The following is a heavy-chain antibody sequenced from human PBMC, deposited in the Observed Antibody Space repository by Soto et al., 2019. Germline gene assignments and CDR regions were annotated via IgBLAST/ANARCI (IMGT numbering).Heavy chain of an antibody. CDR1: GGSFSGYY. CDR3: ARGGSGAHYYYYYGMDV. D-gene: IGHD3-10*01. Sequence: SETLSLTCAVYGGSFSGYYWSWIRQPPGKGLEWIGEINHSGSTSYNPSLKSRVTISVDTSKNQLSLKLSSVTAADTAVYYCARGGSGAHYYYYYGMDVWGQGTTVTVSS. CDR2: INHSGST. J-gene: IGHJ6*02. V-gene: IGHV4-34*01.